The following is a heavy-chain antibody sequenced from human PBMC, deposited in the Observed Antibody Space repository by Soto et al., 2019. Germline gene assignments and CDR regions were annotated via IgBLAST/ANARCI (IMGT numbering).Heavy chain of an antibody. V-gene: IGHV4-30-2*01. D-gene: IGHD3-10*01. CDR1: GGSISSGGYS. Sequence: PSETLSLTCAVSGGSISSGGYSWSWIRQPPGKGLEWIGYIYHSGSTYYNPSLKSRVTISVDRSKNQFSLKLSSVTAADTAVYYCARGAAGGSGSYQKRVLNRFDPWGQGTLVTVSS. J-gene: IGHJ5*02. CDR3: ARGAAGGSGSYQKRVLNRFDP. CDR2: IYHSGST.